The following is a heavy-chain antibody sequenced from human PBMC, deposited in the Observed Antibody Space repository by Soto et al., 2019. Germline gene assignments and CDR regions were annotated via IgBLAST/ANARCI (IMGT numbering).Heavy chain of an antibody. CDR2: IYYSGST. CDR1: GGSISSYY. Sequence: SETLSLTCTVSGGSISSYYWSRIRQPPGKGLERIGYIYYSGSTNYNPSLKSRVTISVDTSKNQFSLKLSSVTAADTAVYYCARVHQHDAFDIWGQGTMVTVSS. D-gene: IGHD2-2*01. V-gene: IGHV4-59*01. J-gene: IGHJ3*02. CDR3: ARVHQHDAFDI.